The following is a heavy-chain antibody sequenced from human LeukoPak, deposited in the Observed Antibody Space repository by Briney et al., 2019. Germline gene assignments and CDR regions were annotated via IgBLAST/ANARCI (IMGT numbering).Heavy chain of an antibody. CDR2: VYYTGST. J-gene: IGHJ3*02. Sequence: SQTLSLTCAVSGGSISSGSYSWSWIRQPPGKGLEWIGYVYYTGSTFYNPSLQSRVTISVDTSKNQFSLKLSSVTAADTAVYYCATTPQRGYSYGWGTDAFDIWGQGTMVTVSS. D-gene: IGHD5-18*01. CDR3: ATTPQRGYSYGWGTDAFDI. V-gene: IGHV4-30-4*07. CDR1: GGSISSGSYS.